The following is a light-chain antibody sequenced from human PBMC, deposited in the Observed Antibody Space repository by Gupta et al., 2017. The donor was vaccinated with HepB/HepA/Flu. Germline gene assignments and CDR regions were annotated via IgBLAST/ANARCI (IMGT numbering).Light chain of an antibody. CDR1: NIGSKS. Sequence: SYVLTQPPSVSVAPGKTDRITCGGNNIGSKSVHWYQQKPGQAPVLVIYYDSDRPSGIPERFSGSNSGNTATLTISRVEAGDEADYYCQVWDSSSDPVVFGGGTKLTVL. J-gene: IGLJ2*01. CDR3: QVWDSSSDPVV. CDR2: YDS. V-gene: IGLV3-21*04.